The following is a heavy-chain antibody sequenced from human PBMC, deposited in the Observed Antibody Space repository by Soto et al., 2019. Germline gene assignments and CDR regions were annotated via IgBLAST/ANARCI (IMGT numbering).Heavy chain of an antibody. J-gene: IGHJ5*02. CDR1: GFTFSVYY. CDR2: ISSRGSTI. CDR3: GRATTTGGRFRWFDP. V-gene: IGHV3-11*01. D-gene: IGHD4-4*01. Sequence: QVQLVESGGGLVKPGGSLRLSCAASGFTFSVYYMSWIRQAPGKGLEWISYISSRGSTIYYADSVKGRFTISRDNAESSLYLQMSSLRAEDTAVYYCGRATTTGGRFRWFDPWGQGTLVTVSS.